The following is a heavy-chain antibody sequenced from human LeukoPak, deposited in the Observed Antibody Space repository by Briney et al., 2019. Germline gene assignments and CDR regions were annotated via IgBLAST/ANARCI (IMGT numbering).Heavy chain of an antibody. CDR2: INHSGST. V-gene: IGHV4-34*01. CDR1: GGSFSGYY. D-gene: IGHD1-26*01. J-gene: IGHJ4*02. CDR3: VRSKGGSHDY. Sequence: SETLSLTCAVYGGSFSGYYWSWIRQPPGKGPEWIGEINHSGSTNYNPSLKSRVTISVDTSKNQFSLKLSSVTAADTAVYYCVRSKGGSHDYWGQGTLVTVSS.